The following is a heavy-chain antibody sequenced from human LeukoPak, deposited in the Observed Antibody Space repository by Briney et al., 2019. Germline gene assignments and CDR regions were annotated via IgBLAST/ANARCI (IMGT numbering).Heavy chain of an antibody. CDR1: GFTFSTYV. Sequence: GGSLRLSCSVSGFTFSTYVMHWVRQAPGKGLEWVSAISGSGGSTYYADSVKGRFTISRDNSKNTVYLQMSSLRAEDTAVYYCAKDSKKLSPRVFDIWGQGTMVTVSS. V-gene: IGHV3-23*01. D-gene: IGHD4-23*01. CDR3: AKDSKKLSPRVFDI. CDR2: ISGSGGST. J-gene: IGHJ3*02.